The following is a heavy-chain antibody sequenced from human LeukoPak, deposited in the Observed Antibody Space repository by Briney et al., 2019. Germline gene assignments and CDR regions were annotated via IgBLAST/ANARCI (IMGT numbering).Heavy chain of an antibody. CDR3: ARDGDSSGYSLFDY. V-gene: IGHV3-30-3*01. Sequence: GRSLRLSCAASGFTFSSYAMHWVRQAPGKGLEGVAVISYDGSNKYYADSVKGRFTISRDNSKNTLYLQMNSLRAEDTAVYYCARDGDSSGYSLFDYWGQGTLVTVSS. CDR1: GFTFSSYA. D-gene: IGHD3-22*01. J-gene: IGHJ4*02. CDR2: ISYDGSNK.